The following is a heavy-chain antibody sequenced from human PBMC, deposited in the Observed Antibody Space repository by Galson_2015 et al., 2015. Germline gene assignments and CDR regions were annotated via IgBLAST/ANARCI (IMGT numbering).Heavy chain of an antibody. D-gene: IGHD3-10*01. CDR1: EFTFSSYP. CDR3: AKAIRGAYVFDI. Sequence: SLRLSCAASEFTFSSYPMHWVRQAPGKGLGWVSGISNTAGSTYYADSVKGRFTISRDNSKNTLYLLMNSLRADDTAIYYCAKAIRGAYVFDIWGQGTMVTVSS. V-gene: IGHV3-23*01. CDR2: ISNTAGST. J-gene: IGHJ3*02.